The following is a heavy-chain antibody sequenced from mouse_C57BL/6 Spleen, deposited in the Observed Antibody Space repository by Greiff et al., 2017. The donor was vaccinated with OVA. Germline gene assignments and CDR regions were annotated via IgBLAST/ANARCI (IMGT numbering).Heavy chain of an antibody. V-gene: IGHV1-54*01. Sequence: QVQLQQSGAELVRPGTSVKVSCKASGYAFTNYLIEWVKQRPGQGLEWIGVINPGSGGTNYNEKFKGKATLTADKSSSTAYMQLSSLTSEDSAVYFCARSEVTGAMDYWGQGTSVTVSS. CDR3: ARSEVTGAMDY. CDR2: INPGSGGT. J-gene: IGHJ4*01. CDR1: GYAFTNYL. D-gene: IGHD2-1*01.